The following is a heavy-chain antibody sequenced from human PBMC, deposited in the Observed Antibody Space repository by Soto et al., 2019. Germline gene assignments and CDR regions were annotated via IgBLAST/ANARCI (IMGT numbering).Heavy chain of an antibody. CDR2: INHSGST. V-gene: IGHV4-34*01. D-gene: IGHD5-18*01. Sequence: SETLSLTCAVYGGSFSGYYWSWIRQPPGKGLEWIGEINHSGSTNYNPSLKSRVTISVDTSRNQFSLKLSSVTAADTAVYYCARGWGYSYGLYYYYYYGMDVWGQGTTVTVSS. CDR3: ARGWGYSYGLYYYYYYGMDV. CDR1: GGSFSGYY. J-gene: IGHJ6*02.